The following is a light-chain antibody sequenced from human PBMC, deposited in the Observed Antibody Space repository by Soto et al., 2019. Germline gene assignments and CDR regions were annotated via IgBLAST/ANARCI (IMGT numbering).Light chain of an antibody. CDR2: GNN. CDR1: SSNIGVGYA. CDR3: QSYDYRLTGSVV. V-gene: IGLV1-40*01. Sequence: QSVLTQPPSVSGAPGQRVTISCTGTSSNIGVGYAVHWYQQLPGTAPKLLMSGNNNRPSGVPDRFSGSKSGASASLAITGLQAEDEADYYCQSYDYRLTGSVVFGGGTKLTVL. J-gene: IGLJ2*01.